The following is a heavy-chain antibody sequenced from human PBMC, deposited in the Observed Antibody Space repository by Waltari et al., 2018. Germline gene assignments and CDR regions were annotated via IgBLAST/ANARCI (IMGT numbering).Heavy chain of an antibody. Sequence: QVQLVQSGAEVKKPGASVKVSCKVSGYTLTELSMHWVRQAPGKGLEWMGGIIPIFGTANYAQKFQGRVTITADESTSTAYMELSSLRSEDTAVYYCASASGGDYGDYYFDYWGQGTLVTVSS. CDR3: ASASGGDYGDYYFDY. CDR2: IIPIFGTA. J-gene: IGHJ4*02. CDR1: GYTLTELS. D-gene: IGHD4-17*01. V-gene: IGHV1-69*13.